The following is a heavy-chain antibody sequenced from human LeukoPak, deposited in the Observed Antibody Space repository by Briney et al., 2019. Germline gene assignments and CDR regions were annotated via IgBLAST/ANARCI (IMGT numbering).Heavy chain of an antibody. V-gene: IGHV3-21*01. J-gene: IGHJ3*02. CDR3: ARDHSSSWYNAFDI. CDR1: GFTFSSYS. D-gene: IGHD6-13*01. CDR2: ISSSSSYI. Sequence: GGSLRLSCAASGFTFSSYSMNWVRQAPGKGLEWVSSISSSSSYIYYADSVKGRFTISRDNAKNSLHLQMNSLRAEDTAVYYCARDHSSSWYNAFDIWGQGTMVTVSS.